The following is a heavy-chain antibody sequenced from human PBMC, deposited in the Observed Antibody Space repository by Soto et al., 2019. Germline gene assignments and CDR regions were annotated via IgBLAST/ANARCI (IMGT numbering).Heavy chain of an antibody. J-gene: IGHJ4*02. D-gene: IGHD1-26*01. CDR3: ARGRLREGDY. CDR1: GYTFTSYD. Sequence: ASVKVSCKASGYTFTSYDINWARQATGQGLEWMGWMNPNSGNTGYAQKIQGRVTMTRNTSISTAYMELSSLRSEDTAVYYCARGRLREGDYWGQGTLVTVSS. CDR2: MNPNSGNT. V-gene: IGHV1-8*01.